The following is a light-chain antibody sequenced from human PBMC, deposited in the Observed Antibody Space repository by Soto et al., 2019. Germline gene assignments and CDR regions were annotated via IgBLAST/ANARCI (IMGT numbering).Light chain of an antibody. J-gene: IGLJ3*02. Sequence: QTVVTQEPSLTVSPGGTVTLTCASSTGAVTSGCHPNWFQQKPGQAPRTLIYNVVNKHSWTPARFSGSLLGDKAALTLSGVQAEDEADYYCILYCGAVWAFGGGTKLTVL. CDR2: NVV. V-gene: IGLV7-43*01. CDR1: TGAVTSGCH. CDR3: ILYCGAVWA.